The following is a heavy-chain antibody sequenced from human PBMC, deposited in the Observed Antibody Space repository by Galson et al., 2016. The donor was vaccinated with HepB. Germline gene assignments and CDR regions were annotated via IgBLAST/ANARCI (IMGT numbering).Heavy chain of an antibody. Sequence: SETLSLTCTVSGGFISSSYWSWIRQPPGKGLEWIGYVSDSGSPNYNPSLKSRVTISVDTSKNQFSLKLTSVTAADTAVYSCARGGYGDHGYDYWGQGTLVTVSS. J-gene: IGHJ4*02. V-gene: IGHV4-59*01. D-gene: IGHD4-17*01. CDR2: VSDSGSP. CDR3: ARGGYGDHGYDY. CDR1: GGFISSSY.